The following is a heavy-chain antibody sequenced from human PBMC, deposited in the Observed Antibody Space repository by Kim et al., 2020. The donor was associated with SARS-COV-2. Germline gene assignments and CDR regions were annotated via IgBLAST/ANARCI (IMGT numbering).Heavy chain of an antibody. V-gene: IGHV3-74*03. Sequence: GGSLRLSCAASGFTFSSYWMHWVRQAPGKGLVWVSRIKNDGSSTAYADSVKGRFTISRDNAKNTLYLEMNSLRAEDTAVYHCARDRYSNGNYFDPWGQGTLVTVSS. CDR1: GFTFSSYW. D-gene: IGHD1-7*01. CDR2: IKNDGSST. CDR3: ARDRYSNGNYFDP. J-gene: IGHJ5*02.